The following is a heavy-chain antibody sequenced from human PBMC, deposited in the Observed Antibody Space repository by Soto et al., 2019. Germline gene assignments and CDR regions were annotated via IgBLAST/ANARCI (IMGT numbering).Heavy chain of an antibody. CDR3: AKDGSGSYLDY. V-gene: IGHV3-23*01. CDR1: GFTFDSYS. D-gene: IGHD3-10*01. CDR2: ISGSGGST. J-gene: IGHJ4*02. Sequence: GGSLRLSCEASGFTFDSYSMKWVRQAPGKGLEWVSAISGSGGSTYYADSVKGRFTISRDNSKNTLYLQMNSLRAEDTAVYYCAKDGSGSYLDYWGQGTLVTVLL.